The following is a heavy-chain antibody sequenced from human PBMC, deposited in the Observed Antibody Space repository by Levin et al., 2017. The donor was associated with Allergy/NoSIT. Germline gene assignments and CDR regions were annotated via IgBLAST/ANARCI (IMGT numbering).Heavy chain of an antibody. CDR3: ARGSSRYSYGF. V-gene: IGHV3-66*02. J-gene: IGHJ4*02. CDR1: GFTVSSNY. CDR2: IYSGGST. D-gene: IGHD5-18*01. Sequence: TGGSLRLSCAASGFTVSSNYMSWVRQAPGKGLEWVSVIYSGGSTYYADSVKGRFTISRDNSKNTLYLQMNSLRAEDTAVYYCARGSSRYSYGFWGQGTLVTVSS.